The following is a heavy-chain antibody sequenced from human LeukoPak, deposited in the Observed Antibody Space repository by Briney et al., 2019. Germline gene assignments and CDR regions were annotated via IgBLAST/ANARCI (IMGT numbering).Heavy chain of an antibody. CDR2: INHSGRT. D-gene: IGHD3-10*01. Sequence: SETLSLTCAVYGGSFSGYYWNWIRQPPGKGLEWIGEINHSGRTNYIPPLKSRVTISVDTSKNRFSLKLSSVTAADTAVYYCARRRGDDSEIYYIKYYYYYYMDAWGKGTTVTVSS. CDR1: GGSFSGYY. J-gene: IGHJ6*03. CDR3: ARRRGDDSEIYYIKYYYYYYMDA. V-gene: IGHV4-34*01.